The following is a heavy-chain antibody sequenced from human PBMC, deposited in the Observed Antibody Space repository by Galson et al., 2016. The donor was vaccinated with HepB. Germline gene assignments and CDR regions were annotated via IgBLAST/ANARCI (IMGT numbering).Heavy chain of an antibody. Sequence: SLRLSCAASGFAFSGYAMTWVRQPPGKGLEWVAAIGTSGDTTYYADYAKGRFTISSDNSQNTVFLQMNSLRVEDTAIYYCGKDRWGAVADYLDYGGQGTLVTVSS. V-gene: IGHV3-23*01. D-gene: IGHD6-19*01. CDR3: GKDRWGAVADYLDY. CDR1: GFAFSGYA. J-gene: IGHJ4*02. CDR2: IGTSGDTT.